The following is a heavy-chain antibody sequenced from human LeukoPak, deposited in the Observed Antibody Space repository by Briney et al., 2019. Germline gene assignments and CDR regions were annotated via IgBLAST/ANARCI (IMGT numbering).Heavy chain of an antibody. D-gene: IGHD3-22*01. Sequence: ASLKVSCKASGYTFTSYGISWVRQAPGQGLEWMGWISAYNGNTNYAQKLQGRVTMTTDTSTSTAYMELRSLRSDDTAVYYCARDGRYYDSSGDEEIDYWGQGTLVTVSS. CDR1: GYTFTSYG. V-gene: IGHV1-18*01. CDR2: ISAYNGNT. J-gene: IGHJ4*02. CDR3: ARDGRYYDSSGDEEIDY.